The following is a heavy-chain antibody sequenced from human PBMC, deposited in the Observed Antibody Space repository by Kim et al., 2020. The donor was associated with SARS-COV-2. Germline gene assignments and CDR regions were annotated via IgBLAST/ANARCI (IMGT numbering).Heavy chain of an antibody. J-gene: IGHJ6*02. CDR2: ISYDGSNK. Sequence: GGSLRLSCAASGFTFSTYGMHWVRQAPGKGLEWVAVISYDGSNKYYADSVKGRFTISRDNSKNTLYLQMNSLRAEDTAVYFCAKEEGSGYSSGWTYDYYGMDVWGQGTTVTVSS. V-gene: IGHV3-30*18. D-gene: IGHD6-19*01. CDR1: GFTFSTYG. CDR3: AKEEGSGYSSGWTYDYYGMDV.